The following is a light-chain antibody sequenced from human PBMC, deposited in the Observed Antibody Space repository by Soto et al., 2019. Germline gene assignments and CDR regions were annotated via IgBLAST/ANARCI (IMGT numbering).Light chain of an antibody. CDR3: QQSYSTRL. Sequence: DIQMTQSPSSLSASVGDRVTITCRASQSISSYLNWYQQKPGKAPKLMISAASSLQSGVPSRFSGSGSGTDFTLTISSLQPEDFATYYCQQSYSTRLFGGGTKVDIK. J-gene: IGKJ4*01. V-gene: IGKV1-39*01. CDR1: QSISSY. CDR2: AAS.